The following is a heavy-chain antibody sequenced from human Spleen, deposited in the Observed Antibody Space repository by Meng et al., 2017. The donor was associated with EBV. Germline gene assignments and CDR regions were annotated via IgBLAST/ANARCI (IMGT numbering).Heavy chain of an antibody. J-gene: IGHJ4*02. D-gene: IGHD5-12*01. Sequence: QLPLQESGPGLVRPSETLSLPCSVSGGYISSSGYHWAWIRQPPGKGLEWIGNFYYSGTTYYKSSLQSRVTMSVDTSKNQFSLRVTSVIAADTAVYYCARGYNGFFDHWGQGTLVTVSS. CDR1: GGYISSSGYH. CDR3: ARGYNGFFDH. CDR2: FYYSGTT. V-gene: IGHV4-39*07.